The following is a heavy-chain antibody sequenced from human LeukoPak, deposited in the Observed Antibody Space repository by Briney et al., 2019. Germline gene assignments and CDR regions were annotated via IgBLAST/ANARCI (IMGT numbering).Heavy chain of an antibody. CDR3: ARDPIAVAGTGFDY. J-gene: IGHJ4*02. D-gene: IGHD6-19*01. CDR2: ISSSSSYI. V-gene: IGHV3-21*01. Sequence: GGSLRLSCAASGFTFSSYSMNWVRQAPGKGLEWVSSISSSSSYIYYADSVKGRFTISRDNAKNSLYLQMNGLRAEDTAVYYCARDPIAVAGTGFDYWGQGTLVTVSS. CDR1: GFTFSSYS.